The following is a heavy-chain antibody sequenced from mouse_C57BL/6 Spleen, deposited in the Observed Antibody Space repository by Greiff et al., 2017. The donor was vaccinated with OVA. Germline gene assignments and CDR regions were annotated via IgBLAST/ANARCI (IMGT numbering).Heavy chain of an antibody. CDR2: ISNLAYSI. Sequence: EVQVVESGGGLVQPGGSLKLSCAASGFTFSDYGMAWVRQAPRKGPEWVAFISNLAYSIYYADTVTGRFTISRENAKNTLYLEMSSLRSEDTAMYYCARRNYYSNHWYFDVWGTGTTVTVSS. V-gene: IGHV5-15*01. CDR1: GFTFSDYG. D-gene: IGHD2-5*01. CDR3: ARRNYYSNHWYFDV. J-gene: IGHJ1*03.